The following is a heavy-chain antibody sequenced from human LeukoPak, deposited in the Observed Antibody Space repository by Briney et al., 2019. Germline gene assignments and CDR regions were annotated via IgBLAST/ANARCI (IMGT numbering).Heavy chain of an antibody. D-gene: IGHD3/OR15-3a*01. CDR1: GFTFSSHA. CDR2: TSGSGGTT. CDR3: AIRPRQKRGLNTY. V-gene: IGHV3-23*01. J-gene: IGHJ4*02. Sequence: PGGSLRLSCAASGFTFSSHAMSWVRQAPGKGLEWVSGTSGSGGTTYYADSVKGWFTISRDNSKNTLFLQMDSLRAEDTAIYYCAIRPRQKRGLNTYWGQGTLVTVSS.